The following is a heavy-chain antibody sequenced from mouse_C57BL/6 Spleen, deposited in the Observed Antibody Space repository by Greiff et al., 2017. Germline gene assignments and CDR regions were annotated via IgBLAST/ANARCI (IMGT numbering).Heavy chain of an antibody. CDR3: AISSGDPAY. CDR1: GYTFTSYW. Sequence: QVQLQQPGAELVMPGASVKLSCKASGYTFTSYWMHWVKQRPGQGLEWIGEIDPSDSYTNYNQKFKGKSTLTVDKSSSTAYMQLSSMTAEDSAVYYCAISSGDPAYWGQGTLVTVSA. D-gene: IGHD3-2*02. V-gene: IGHV1-69*01. CDR2: IDPSDSYT. J-gene: IGHJ3*01.